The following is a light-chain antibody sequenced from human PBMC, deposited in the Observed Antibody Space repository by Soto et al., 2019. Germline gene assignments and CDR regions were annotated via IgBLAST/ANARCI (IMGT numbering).Light chain of an antibody. CDR2: DAS. CDR1: QSVSSY. CDR3: QKYNEWPWT. J-gene: IGKJ1*01. Sequence: EIVLTQSPATLSLSPGERATLSCRASQSVSSYLAWYQQKPGQAPRLLIYDASNRATGIPARFSGSGSGTDFTLTISSLEPEDFAVYYCQKYNEWPWTFGPGTKVEIK. V-gene: IGKV3-11*01.